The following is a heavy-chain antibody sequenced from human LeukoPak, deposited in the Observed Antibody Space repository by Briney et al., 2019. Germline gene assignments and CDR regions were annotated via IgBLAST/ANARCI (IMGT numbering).Heavy chain of an antibody. CDR2: LLYNGNT. CDR3: TRRGSGNGGTYAGMDV. J-gene: IGHJ6*02. CDR1: GGSISSDVHY. D-gene: IGHD1-26*01. V-gene: IGHV4-39*01. Sequence: PSETLSLTCTVAGGSISSDVHYWDWIRQAPGKGLEWIGSLLYNGNTWYDPSLESRVTISVDTSENQFSLRLTSVNAADTALYFCTRRGSGNGGTYAGMDVWGPGTSVTVSS.